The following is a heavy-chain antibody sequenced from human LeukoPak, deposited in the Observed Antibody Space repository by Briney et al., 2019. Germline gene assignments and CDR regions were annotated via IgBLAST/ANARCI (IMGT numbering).Heavy chain of an antibody. V-gene: IGHV4-39*07. D-gene: IGHD1-1*01. Sequence: SETLSLTCTVSGGSITSGTYYGGWIRQPPGKGLEWIGSIYHSGSTYYNPSLKSRVTISVDTSKNQFSLKLSSVTAADTAVYYCAGTILSRNWFDPWGQGTLVTVSS. CDR1: GGSITSGTYY. CDR3: AGTILSRNWFDP. J-gene: IGHJ5*02. CDR2: IYHSGST.